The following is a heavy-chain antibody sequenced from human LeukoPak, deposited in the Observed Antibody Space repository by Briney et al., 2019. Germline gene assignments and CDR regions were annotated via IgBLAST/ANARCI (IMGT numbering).Heavy chain of an antibody. CDR2: ISYDGSNK. CDR1: GFTFSSYG. J-gene: IGHJ4*02. Sequence: GGSLRLSCAASGFTFSSYGMHWVRQAPGKGLEWVAVISYDGSNKYYADSVKGRFTISRDNSKNTLYLQMNSLRAEDTAVYYCAKGKRGYSGYDSGDYWGQGTLVTVSS. V-gene: IGHV3-30*18. CDR3: AKGKRGYSGYDSGDY. D-gene: IGHD5-12*01.